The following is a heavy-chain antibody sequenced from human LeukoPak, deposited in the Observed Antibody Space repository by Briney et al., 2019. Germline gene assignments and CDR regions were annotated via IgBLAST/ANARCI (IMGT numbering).Heavy chain of an antibody. Sequence: KPSETLSLTCAVYGGSFSGYYWGWIRQPPGKGLEWIGSIYHSGSTYYNPSLKSRVTISVDTSKNQFSLKLSSVTAADTAVYYCARVGYCSSTSCSMGVADYWGQGTLVTVSS. CDR3: ARVGYCSSTSCSMGVADY. CDR2: IYHSGST. CDR1: GGSFSGYY. J-gene: IGHJ4*02. V-gene: IGHV4-38-2*01. D-gene: IGHD2-2*01.